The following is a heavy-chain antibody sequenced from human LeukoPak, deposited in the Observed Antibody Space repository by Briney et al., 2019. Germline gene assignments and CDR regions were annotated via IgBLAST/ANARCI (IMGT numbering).Heavy chain of an antibody. D-gene: IGHD7-27*01. J-gene: IGHJ4*02. CDR2: IYYSGST. CDR3: ARVRGQNEPNWDFDS. V-gene: IGHV4-30-4*01. Sequence: SETLSLTCTVSGGSISSGDYYWSWIRQPPGKGLEWIGYIYYSGSTYYNPSLKSRVTISVDTSKNQFALKLGSVTAADTAVYYCARVRGQNEPNWDFDSWGQGTLVTVSS. CDR1: GGSISSGDYY.